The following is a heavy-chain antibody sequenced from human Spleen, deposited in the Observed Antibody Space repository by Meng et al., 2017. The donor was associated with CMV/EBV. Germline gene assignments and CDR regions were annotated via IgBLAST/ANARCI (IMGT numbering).Heavy chain of an antibody. CDR3: ARVAGYCSSTSCYGFDY. CDR2: INHSGST. J-gene: IGHJ4*02. Sequence: GGSFSGYYWSWIRQPPGKGLEWIGEINHSGSTNYNPSLKSRVTISVDTSKNQFSLKPSSVTAADTAVYYCARVAGYCSSTSCYGFDYWGQGTLVTVSS. D-gene: IGHD2-2*01. V-gene: IGHV4-34*01. CDR1: GGSFSGYY.